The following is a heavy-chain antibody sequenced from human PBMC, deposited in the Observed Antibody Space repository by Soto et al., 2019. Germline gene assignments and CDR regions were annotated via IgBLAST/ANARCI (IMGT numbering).Heavy chain of an antibody. V-gene: IGHV4-34*01. CDR3: ATRYDFWSGTYMDV. Sequence: SETLSLTCAVYGGSFSGYYWSWIRQPPGKGLEWIGEINHSGSTNYNPSLKSRVTISVDTSKNQFSLKLSSVTAADTAVYYCATRYDFWSGTYMDVWGKGTTVTAP. CDR1: GGSFSGYY. D-gene: IGHD3-3*01. J-gene: IGHJ6*03. CDR2: INHSGST.